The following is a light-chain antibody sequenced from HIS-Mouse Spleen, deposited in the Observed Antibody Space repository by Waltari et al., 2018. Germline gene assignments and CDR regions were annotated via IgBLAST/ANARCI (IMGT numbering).Light chain of an antibody. CDR2: RNN. CDR3: AAWEDSLSGWV. V-gene: IGLV1-47*01. J-gene: IGLJ3*02. Sequence: QSVLTPPPSASGTPGQRVTIPCSGSSPNSGRTDVYWYHQHPGTAPTLLIHRNNQRPSGVPDRFSGSKSGTSASLAISGLRSEDEADYYCAAWEDSLSGWVFGGGTKLTVL. CDR1: SPNSGRTD.